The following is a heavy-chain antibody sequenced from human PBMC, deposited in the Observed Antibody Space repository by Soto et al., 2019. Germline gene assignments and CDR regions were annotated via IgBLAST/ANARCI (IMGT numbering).Heavy chain of an antibody. CDR1: GFTFGGYA. J-gene: IGHJ4*02. V-gene: IGHV3-23*01. CDR2: ISGSGGST. CDR3: AKASLGWRQFDY. Sequence: GGSLRLCCAAFGFTFGGYAWTWFRQAPGKGLEWVSAISGSGGSTYYADSVKGRFTISRDNSKNTLYLQMNSLRAEDTAVYYCAKASLGWRQFDYWGQGTLVTVSS. D-gene: IGHD6-19*01.